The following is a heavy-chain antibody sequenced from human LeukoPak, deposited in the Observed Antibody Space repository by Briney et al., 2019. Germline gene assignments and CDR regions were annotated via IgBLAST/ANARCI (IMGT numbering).Heavy chain of an antibody. V-gene: IGHV4-59*01. CDR2: IYYSGST. CDR3: ARDRYYDLPYGMDV. D-gene: IGHD3-3*01. J-gene: IGHJ6*02. CDR1: GGSISSYY. Sequence: PSETLSLTCTVSGGSISSYYWSWIRQPPGKGLEWIGYIYYSGSTNYNPSLKSRVTISVDTSKNQFSLKLSSVTAADTAVYYCARDRYYDLPYGMDVWGQGTTVTVSS.